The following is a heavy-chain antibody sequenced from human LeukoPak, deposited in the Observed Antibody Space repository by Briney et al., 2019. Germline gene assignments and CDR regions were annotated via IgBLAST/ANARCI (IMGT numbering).Heavy chain of an antibody. CDR2: IDSDGTST. D-gene: IGHD4-17*01. V-gene: IGHV3-74*03. Sequence: GGSLRLSCAASGFTFSSYWMHCVRQAPGKGLVWVSRIDSDGTSTTYADSVKGRFTISSDNAKNTLSLQMNSLRAEDTAVYYCARGKNGDSLFDYWGQGTLVTVSS. J-gene: IGHJ4*02. CDR1: GFTFSSYW. CDR3: ARGKNGDSLFDY.